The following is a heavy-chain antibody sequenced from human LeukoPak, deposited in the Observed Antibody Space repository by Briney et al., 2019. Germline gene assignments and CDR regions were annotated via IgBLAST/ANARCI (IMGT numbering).Heavy chain of an antibody. V-gene: IGHV3-7*01. CDR3: ARIPEALYYYDSRSGFDY. CDR1: GFTFSGYY. Sequence: GGSLRLSCAASGFTFSGYYMSWVRQAPGKGLEWVANINQDGSEKYYVDSVKGRFTISKDNAKNSLYLQMHSLRAEDTAVYYCARIPEALYYYDSRSGFDYWGQGALVTVSS. CDR2: INQDGSEK. J-gene: IGHJ4*02. D-gene: IGHD3-22*01.